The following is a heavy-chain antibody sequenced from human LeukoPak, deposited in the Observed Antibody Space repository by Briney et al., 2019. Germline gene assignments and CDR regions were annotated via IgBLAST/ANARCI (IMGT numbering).Heavy chain of an antibody. CDR1: GFTFSRYW. CDR2: IKEDGTRL. V-gene: IGHV3-7*01. CDR3: VCHYSDTSGGY. J-gene: IGHJ4*02. Sequence: GGSLRLSCAASGFTFSRYWMNWVRQVPGKGLEWVANIKEDGTRLNYVDSVRGRFTISRDNAKGSLYLQMNSLRAEDTAVYCCVCHYSDTSGGYWGQGTLVTVSS. D-gene: IGHD3-22*01.